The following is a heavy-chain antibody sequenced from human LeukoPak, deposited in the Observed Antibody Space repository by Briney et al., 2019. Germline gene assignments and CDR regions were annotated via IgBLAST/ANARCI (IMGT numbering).Heavy chain of an antibody. CDR1: GFTFSSYA. Sequence: GGSLRLSCAASGFTFSSYAMTWVRQAPGKGLEWVSDISGSGGSIFYADSVKGRFTISRDNSKNTLYLQMNTLRAEDTALYYCAGAWTWGQGTLVTVSS. V-gene: IGHV3-23*01. J-gene: IGHJ4*02. CDR3: AGAWT. CDR2: ISGSGGSI. D-gene: IGHD1-1*01.